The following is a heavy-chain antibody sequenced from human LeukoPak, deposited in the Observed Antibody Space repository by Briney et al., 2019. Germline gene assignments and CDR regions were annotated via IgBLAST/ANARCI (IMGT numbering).Heavy chain of an antibody. D-gene: IGHD6-13*01. CDR1: GYTFTSYG. CDR3: ARDPLMYSSSPGRYNWFDP. J-gene: IGHJ5*02. CDR2: ISAYNGNT. V-gene: IGHV1-18*01. Sequence: ASVKVSCKXSGYTFTSYGISWVRQSPGQGLERMGWISAYNGNTNYAQKLQGRVTMTTDTSTSTAYMELRSLRSDDTAVYYCARDPLMYSSSPGRYNWFDPWGQGTLVTVSS.